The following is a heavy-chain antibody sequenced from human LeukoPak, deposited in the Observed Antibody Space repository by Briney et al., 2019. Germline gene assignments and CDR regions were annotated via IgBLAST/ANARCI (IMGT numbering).Heavy chain of an antibody. Sequence: ASVKVSCKTSGYSFTAFYIHWVRQAPGQGLEWMGWIHPRRGDTNYAQKFQGRVTMTRDTSISTAYMELSRLRSDDTAVYYCARLDDYYYYGMDVWGQGTTVTVSS. J-gene: IGHJ6*02. CDR1: GYSFTAFY. V-gene: IGHV1-2*02. CDR3: ARLDDYYYYGMDV. CDR2: IHPRRGDT.